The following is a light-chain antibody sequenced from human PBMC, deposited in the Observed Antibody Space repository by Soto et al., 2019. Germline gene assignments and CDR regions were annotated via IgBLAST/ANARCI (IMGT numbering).Light chain of an antibody. CDR3: QQYHNWPPQYT. J-gene: IGKJ2*01. V-gene: IGKV3-15*01. Sequence: EIVMTQSPASLSVSPGDGATLSCRASQTIASNLAWYQQKPGQGPRLLIHGASTRAAGVPARFSGSGSGTDFALTISSLQSVDFAVYYCQQYHNWPPQYTFGQGTKLQIK. CDR2: GAS. CDR1: QTIASN.